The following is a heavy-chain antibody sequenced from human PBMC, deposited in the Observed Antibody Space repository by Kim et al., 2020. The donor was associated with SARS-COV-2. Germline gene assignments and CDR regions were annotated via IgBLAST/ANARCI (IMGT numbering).Heavy chain of an antibody. V-gene: IGHV4-61*01. Sequence: SETLSLTCTVSGDSVSSGSYYWSWVRQPPGKGLEWIGNVYYMGDTNYNPSLKSRVTMSVDTSKNQFSLEVTSLTAADTAVYYCARESTAGNFSFYFDSWGQGTPVGVSS. CDR1: GDSVSSGSYY. CDR3: ARESTAGNFSFYFDS. CDR2: VYYMGDT. D-gene: IGHD1-7*01. J-gene: IGHJ4*02.